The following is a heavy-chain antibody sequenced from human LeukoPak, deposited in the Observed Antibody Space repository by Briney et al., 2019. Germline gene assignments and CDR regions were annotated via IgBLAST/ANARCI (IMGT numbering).Heavy chain of an antibody. Sequence: GGSLRLSCAASGFTFNSYAMSWVRQAPGKGLEWVSDNSGSGGSTYYADSVKGRFTISRDNSKNTLYLQMNSLRPEDTAVYYCAKDARRTFGLSSGLYRGSYYFDYWGQGTLVTVSS. CDR3: AKDARRTFGLSSGLYRGSYYFDY. V-gene: IGHV3-23*01. J-gene: IGHJ4*02. D-gene: IGHD6-19*01. CDR1: GFTFNSYA. CDR2: NSGSGGST.